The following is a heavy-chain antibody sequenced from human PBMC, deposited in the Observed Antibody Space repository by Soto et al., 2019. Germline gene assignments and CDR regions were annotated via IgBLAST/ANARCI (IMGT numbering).Heavy chain of an antibody. Sequence: PSETLSLTCAVSGYSISSVYYWGWIRQPPGKGLEWIGSIYHSGSTYYNPSLKIRVTISVDTSNNQFSLKLSSVTAADTAVYYCARVGLAVTYYFDXWGQVTMFTVSX. CDR1: GYSISSVYY. CDR3: ARVGLAVTYYFDX. J-gene: IGHJ4*02. V-gene: IGHV4-38-2*01. D-gene: IGHD4-4*01. CDR2: IYHSGST.